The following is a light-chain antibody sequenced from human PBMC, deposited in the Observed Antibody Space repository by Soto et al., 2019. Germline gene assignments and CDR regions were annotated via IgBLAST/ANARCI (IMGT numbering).Light chain of an antibody. Sequence: QSALTQPASVSGSPGQSITISCTGTSSDVGGYNYVSWYQQHPGKAPKLMIYDVSNRPSGVSNRFSGSQSGNTASLTISGLQAEDEADYYCSSYTSSSTPYVFGTATKLTVL. CDR2: DVS. J-gene: IGLJ1*01. CDR3: SSYTSSSTPYV. CDR1: SSDVGGYNY. V-gene: IGLV2-14*01.